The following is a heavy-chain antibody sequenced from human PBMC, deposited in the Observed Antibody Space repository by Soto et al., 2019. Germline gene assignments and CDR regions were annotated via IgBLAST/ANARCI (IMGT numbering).Heavy chain of an antibody. CDR3: ARHHWTPNLAAAGYFDY. J-gene: IGHJ4*02. V-gene: IGHV3-64*01. CDR2: ISSNGGST. D-gene: IGHD6-13*01. Sequence: PGGSLRLSCAASGFTFSSYAMHWVRQAPGKGLEYVSAISSNGGSTYYANSVKGRFTISRDNSKNTLYLQMGSLRAEDMAVYYCARHHWTPNLAAAGYFDYWGQGTLVTVSS. CDR1: GFTFSSYA.